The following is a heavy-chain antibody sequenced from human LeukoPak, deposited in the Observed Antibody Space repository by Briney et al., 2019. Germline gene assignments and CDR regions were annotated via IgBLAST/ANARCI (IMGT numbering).Heavy chain of an antibody. J-gene: IGHJ3*02. Sequence: SETLSLTCTVSGGSISSYYWSWIRQPPGKGLEWIGYIYYSGSTNYNPSLKSRVTISVDTSKNQFSLKLSSVTAADTAVYYCARNDCSSTSCQLGDAFDIWGQGTMVTVSS. CDR1: GGSISSYY. D-gene: IGHD2-2*01. CDR2: IYYSGST. CDR3: ARNDCSSTSCQLGDAFDI. V-gene: IGHV4-59*08.